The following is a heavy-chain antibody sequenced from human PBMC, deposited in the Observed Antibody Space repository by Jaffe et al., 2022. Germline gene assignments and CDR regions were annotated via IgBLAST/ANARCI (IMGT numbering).Heavy chain of an antibody. Sequence: QVQLQESGPGLVKPSETLSLTCTVSGGSISSYYWSWIRQPPGKGLEWIGYIYYSGSTNYNPSLKSRVTISVDTSKNQFSLKLSSVTAADTAVYYCAREGYDFWSGYYSGEHDAFDIWGQGTMVTVSS. J-gene: IGHJ3*02. D-gene: IGHD3-3*01. V-gene: IGHV4-59*01. CDR2: IYYSGST. CDR3: AREGYDFWSGYYSGEHDAFDI. CDR1: GGSISSYY.